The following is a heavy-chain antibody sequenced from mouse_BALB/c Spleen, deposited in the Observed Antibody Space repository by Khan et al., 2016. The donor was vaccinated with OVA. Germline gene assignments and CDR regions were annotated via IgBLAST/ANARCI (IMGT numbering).Heavy chain of an antibody. CDR3: ARVTKK. CDR2: IDPPNGNT. V-gene: IGHV14-3*02. Sequence: QVQQAGAELVKSGATVKLSCTASGLNIKDTYMHWRKQWPEQGLEWIGRIDPPNGNTKYDPKFQGKATITAYTSPNRAYLQLRSLTSGDTAVYCSARVTKKWGQGTTLTVSS. J-gene: IGHJ2*01. D-gene: IGHD2-13*01. CDR1: GLNIKDTY.